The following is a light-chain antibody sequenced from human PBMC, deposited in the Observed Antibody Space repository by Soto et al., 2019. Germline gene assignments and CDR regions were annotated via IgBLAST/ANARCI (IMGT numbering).Light chain of an antibody. J-gene: IGLJ7*01. CDR1: TSDIGGYNY. CDR3: SSYTTNSRAV. Sequence: QSALTQPASVSGSPGESIAISCTGTTSDIGGYNYVSWYQQHPGKAPKLLIYDVTARPSGVSDRFSGSKSGNTAPLTISGLQAEDEADYYSSSYTTNSRAVFGGGTQLTVL. V-gene: IGLV2-14*03. CDR2: DVT.